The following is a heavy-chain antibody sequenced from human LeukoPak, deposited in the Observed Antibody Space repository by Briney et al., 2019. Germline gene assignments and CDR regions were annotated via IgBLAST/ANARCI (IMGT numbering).Heavy chain of an antibody. Sequence: ASVKVSCKASGYTFTSYDINWVRQATGQGLEWMGWMNPNSGNTGYAQKFQGRVTMTRNTSISTAYMELSSLRSEDTAVYYCARGLYSGYDSVYYYMDVWGKGTTVTVSS. CDR1: GYTFTSYD. CDR2: MNPNSGNT. V-gene: IGHV1-8*01. CDR3: ARGLYSGYDSVYYYMDV. J-gene: IGHJ6*03. D-gene: IGHD5-12*01.